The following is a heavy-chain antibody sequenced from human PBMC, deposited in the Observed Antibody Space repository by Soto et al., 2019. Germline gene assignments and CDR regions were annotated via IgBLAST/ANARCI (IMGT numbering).Heavy chain of an antibody. Sequence: QVQLVESGGGVVQPGRSLRLSCAASGFTFSSYGMHWVGQVPGKGLEWVAVISYDGSNKYYADSVKGRFTISRDNSKNTLYLQMNSLRAEDTAVYYCAKDWAPYSSSLGMDVWGQGTTVTVSS. D-gene: IGHD6-13*01. CDR1: GFTFSSYG. V-gene: IGHV3-30*18. CDR2: ISYDGSNK. CDR3: AKDWAPYSSSLGMDV. J-gene: IGHJ6*02.